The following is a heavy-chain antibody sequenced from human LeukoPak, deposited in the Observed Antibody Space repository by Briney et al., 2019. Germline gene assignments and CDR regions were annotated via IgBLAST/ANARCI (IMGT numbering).Heavy chain of an antibody. CDR3: AKGYYDSSGLNYFDY. V-gene: IGHV3-23*01. Sequence: GGSLRLSCAASGFTFSSYAMSWVRQAPGKGLEWVSAISGSGGSTYYADSVKGRFTISRDNSKNTLYLQMNSLRAEDTAVYYCAKGYYDSSGLNYFDYWGQGTLVTVSS. CDR1: GFTFSSYA. CDR2: ISGSGGST. J-gene: IGHJ4*02. D-gene: IGHD3-22*01.